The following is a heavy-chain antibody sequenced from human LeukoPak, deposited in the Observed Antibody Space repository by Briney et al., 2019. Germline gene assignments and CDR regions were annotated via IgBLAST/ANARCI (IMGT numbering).Heavy chain of an antibody. J-gene: IGHJ4*02. Sequence: PSETLSLTCTVSGCSISSGDYYWSWIRQPPGKGLEWIGYIYYSGSTYYNPSLKSRVTISVDTSKNQFSLKLSSVTAADTAVYYCARDGGLGYCSGGSCYEGDYIDYWGQGTLVTVSS. CDR1: GCSISSGDYY. CDR2: IYYSGST. CDR3: ARDGGLGYCSGGSCYEGDYIDY. V-gene: IGHV4-30-4*01. D-gene: IGHD2-15*01.